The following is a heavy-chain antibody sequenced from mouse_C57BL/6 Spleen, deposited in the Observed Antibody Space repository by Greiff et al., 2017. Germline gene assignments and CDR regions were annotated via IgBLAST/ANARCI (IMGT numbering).Heavy chain of an antibody. CDR1: GYTFTSYG. Sequence: VQLQQSGAELARPGASVKLSCKASGYTFTSYGISWVKQRTGQGLEWIGEIYPRSGNTYYNEKFKGKATLTADKSSSTAYMELRSLTSEDSAVYFCARDLSMGAYWGQGTLVTVSA. V-gene: IGHV1-81*01. D-gene: IGHD1-1*01. CDR3: ARDLSMGAY. J-gene: IGHJ3*01. CDR2: IYPRSGNT.